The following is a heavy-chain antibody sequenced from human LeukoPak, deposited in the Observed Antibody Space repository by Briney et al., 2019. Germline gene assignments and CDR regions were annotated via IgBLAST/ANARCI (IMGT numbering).Heavy chain of an antibody. J-gene: IGHJ4*02. CDR3: ARVGAAGGIYFDF. CDR1: GGSISSGGYY. V-gene: IGHV4-31*03. CDR2: IYYSGST. D-gene: IGHD6-13*01. Sequence: PSETLSLTCTVSGGSISSGGYYWSWIRQHPGKGLEWIGYIYYSGSTYYNPSLKSRVTISVDTSKNQFSLKLSSVTAADTAVYYCARVGAAGGIYFDFWGQGTLVTVSS.